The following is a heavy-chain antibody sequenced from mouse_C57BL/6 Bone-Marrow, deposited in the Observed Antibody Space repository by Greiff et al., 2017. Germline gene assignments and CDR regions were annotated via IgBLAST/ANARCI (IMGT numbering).Heavy chain of an antibody. CDR1: GYTFTSYG. J-gene: IGHJ4*01. CDR3: ASLRWYPYYGRDY. CDR2: IYPKSGNT. V-gene: IGHV1-81*01. D-gene: IGHD2-1*01. Sequence: VQLQQSGAELARPGASVTLSCKASGYTFTSYGISWVKQRTGQGLEWIGAIYPKSGNTSYNEKFKGKAKLTADQSSSTAYMELRSLTSEDSAVDVCASLRWYPYYGRDYWGQGTSVTVSS.